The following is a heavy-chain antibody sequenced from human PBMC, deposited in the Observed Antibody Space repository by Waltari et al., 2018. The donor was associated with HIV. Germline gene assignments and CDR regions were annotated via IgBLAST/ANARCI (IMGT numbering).Heavy chain of an antibody. CDR2: IYPGDSDT. V-gene: IGHV5-51*03. J-gene: IGHJ4*02. Sequence: EEQLVQSGAEVKKPGESLKISCKGSGYTFSTFWIVWVRQMPWKGLEWRGTIYPGDSDTRYSPSFQGQVTISADKSISTAYLQWSSLKASDSAMYYCARRRGSYSGSYYSLDYWGQGTLVTVSS. CDR3: ARRRGSYSGSYYSLDY. D-gene: IGHD1-26*01. CDR1: GYTFSTFW.